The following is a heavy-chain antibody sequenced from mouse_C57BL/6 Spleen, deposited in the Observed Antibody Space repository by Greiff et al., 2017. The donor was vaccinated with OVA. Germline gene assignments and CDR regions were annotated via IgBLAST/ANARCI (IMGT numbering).Heavy chain of an antibody. CDR1: GYSFTGYY. CDR3: ARSELRLRRAWFAY. D-gene: IGHD3-2*02. Sequence: VQLKHSGPELVKPGASVKISCKASGYSFTGYYMNWVKQSPEKSLEWIGEINPSTGGTTYNQKFKAKATLTVDKSSSTAYMQLKSLTSEDSAVYYCARSELRLRRAWFAYWGQGTLVTVSA. V-gene: IGHV1-42*01. CDR2: INPSTGGT. J-gene: IGHJ3*01.